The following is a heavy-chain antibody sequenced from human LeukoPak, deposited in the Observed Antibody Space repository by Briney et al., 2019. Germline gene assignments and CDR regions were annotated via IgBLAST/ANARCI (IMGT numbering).Heavy chain of an antibody. CDR3: ARDTGGYLRADY. Sequence: SETLSLTCTVSGGSISSGDYYWSWVRQPPGKGLEWIGYIYYSGSTYYNPSLKSRVIISVDTSKNQFSLKLSSVTAADTAVYYCARDTGGYLRADYWGQGTLVTVSS. D-gene: IGHD2-8*02. J-gene: IGHJ4*02. CDR1: GGSISSGDYY. V-gene: IGHV4-30-4*01. CDR2: IYYSGST.